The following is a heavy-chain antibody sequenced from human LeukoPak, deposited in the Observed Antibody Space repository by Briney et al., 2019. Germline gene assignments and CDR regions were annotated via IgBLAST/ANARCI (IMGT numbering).Heavy chain of an antibody. Sequence: GASVKVSCKASGYTFTSYNMHWVRQAPGQGLEWMAIIKPSGGSTSYAQKFQGRVSMTRDMSTRTVYMELSSLRSEDTAVYYCARDFEWSVDYWGQGTLVTVSS. CDR3: ARDFEWSVDY. CDR2: IKPSGGST. D-gene: IGHD3-3*01. J-gene: IGHJ4*02. V-gene: IGHV1-46*01. CDR1: GYTFTSYN.